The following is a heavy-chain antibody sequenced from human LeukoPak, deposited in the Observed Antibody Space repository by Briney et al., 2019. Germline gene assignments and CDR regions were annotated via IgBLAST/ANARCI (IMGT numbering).Heavy chain of an antibody. CDR2: MNPNSGNT. CDR3: ARGPPLTMVRGVIVY. CDR1: GYTFTSYD. J-gene: IGHJ4*02. V-gene: IGHV1-8*01. D-gene: IGHD3-10*01. Sequence: ASVKVSCKAAGYTFTSYDINWVRQATGQGLEWMGWMNPNSGNTGYAQKFQGRVTMTRNTSISTAYMELSSLRSEDTAVYYCARGPPLTMVRGVIVYXXXGTLVTVSX.